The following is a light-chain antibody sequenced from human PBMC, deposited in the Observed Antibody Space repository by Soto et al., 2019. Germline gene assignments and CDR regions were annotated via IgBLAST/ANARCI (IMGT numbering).Light chain of an antibody. Sequence: QSALTQPASESGSPGQSITISCTGTSSDVGSYNYVSWYKQYPGKAPKLMIYEVSDRPSGVSNRFSGSKSGNTASLTISGLLAEDEADYYCSSFTSSRTYVFGTGTKVTVL. CDR2: EVS. J-gene: IGLJ1*01. CDR3: SSFTSSRTYV. V-gene: IGLV2-14*01. CDR1: SSDVGSYNY.